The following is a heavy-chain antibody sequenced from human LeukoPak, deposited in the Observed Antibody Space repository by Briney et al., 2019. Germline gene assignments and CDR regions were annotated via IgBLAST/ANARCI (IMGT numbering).Heavy chain of an antibody. J-gene: IGHJ6*03. CDR3: AIKTNEYSSSSDYYYYMDV. CDR2: IIPIFGTA. D-gene: IGHD6-6*01. CDR1: GRTFSSYA. Sequence: SVKVSCKASGRTFSSYAISWVPQAPGQGLEWMGGIIPIFGTANYAQKFQGRVTITTDESTSTAYMELSSLRSEDTAVYYCAIKTNEYSSSSDYYYYMDVWGKGTRVTVSS. V-gene: IGHV1-69*05.